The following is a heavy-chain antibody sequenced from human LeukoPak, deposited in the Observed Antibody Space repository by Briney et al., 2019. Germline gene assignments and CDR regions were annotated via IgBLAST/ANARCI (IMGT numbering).Heavy chain of an antibody. V-gene: IGHV3-30*02. CDR3: AKWSGDYPSYYLDY. Sequence: GGSLRLSCAASGFTFRSYGLHWVRQAPGKGLEWVALIRSDGSSKNYADSVKGRFTISGDASKSTVYLQMNSLRAEDTAVYSCAKWSGDYPSYYLDYWGQGTLVTVSS. CDR1: GFTFRSYG. J-gene: IGHJ4*02. CDR2: IRSDGSSK. D-gene: IGHD4-17*01.